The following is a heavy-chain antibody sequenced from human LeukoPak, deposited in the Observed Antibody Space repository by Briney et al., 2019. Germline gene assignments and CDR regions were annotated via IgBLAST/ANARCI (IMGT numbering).Heavy chain of an antibody. D-gene: IGHD6-19*01. Sequence: GGALRLSCAASGFIFSNFWMGWVRQAPGKGLEWVAVISYDGSNKYYADSVKGRFTISRDNSKNTLYLQMNSLRVEDTAVYHCAKDRHSSGWRGGDFDYWGQGTLVTVSS. CDR1: GFIFSNFW. CDR3: AKDRHSSGWRGGDFDY. CDR2: ISYDGSNK. V-gene: IGHV3-30*18. J-gene: IGHJ4*02.